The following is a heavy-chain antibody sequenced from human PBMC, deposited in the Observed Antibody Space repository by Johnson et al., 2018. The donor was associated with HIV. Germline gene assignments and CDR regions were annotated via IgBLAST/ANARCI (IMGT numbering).Heavy chain of an antibody. J-gene: IGHJ3*02. CDR2: IKWNGGST. CDR1: GFTFSSYA. V-gene: IGHV3-20*04. D-gene: IGHD2-15*01. CDR3: ARDGAIPPGQYCSGGSCHGVDGAFNI. Sequence: VQLVESGGGLIQPGGSLRLSCAASGFTFSSYAISWVRQVPGKGLEWVSGIKWNGGSTGYADSVKGRFTIYRDNAKNSLFLQMNSLSAEDTAVYYCARDGAIPPGQYCSGGSCHGVDGAFNIWGQGTMVTVSS.